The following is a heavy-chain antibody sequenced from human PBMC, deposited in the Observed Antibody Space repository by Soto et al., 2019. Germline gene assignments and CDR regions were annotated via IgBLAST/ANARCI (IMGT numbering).Heavy chain of an antibody. V-gene: IGHV5-10-1*01. CDR1: GYSFAGYW. CDR2: IDPSDSQT. J-gene: IGHJ6*02. D-gene: IGHD2-2*01. CDR3: ARRSRYAVGVYGMDV. Sequence: GESLKISCKGSGYSFAGYWITWVRQKPGKGLEWMGRIDPSDSQTYYSPSFRGHVTISADKSISTAYLQWSSLKASDTAMYYCARRSRYAVGVYGMDVWGQGTTVTVSS.